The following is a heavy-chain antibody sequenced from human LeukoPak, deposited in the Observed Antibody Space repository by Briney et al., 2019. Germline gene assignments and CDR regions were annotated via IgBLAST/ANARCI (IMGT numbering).Heavy chain of an antibody. V-gene: IGHV1-46*01. D-gene: IGHD6-13*01. Sequence: ASVKVSCKASVYTFTNFHMHWVRQAPGQGLEWMGEINPSGGSTTTAQKFQGRVTMTRDTSTSTVYMELSSLRSEDTAVYYCAREVAAAGTSFSPGMYNWFDPWGQGTLVTVSS. CDR2: INPSGGST. J-gene: IGHJ5*02. CDR1: VYTFTNFH. CDR3: AREVAAAGTSFSPGMYNWFDP.